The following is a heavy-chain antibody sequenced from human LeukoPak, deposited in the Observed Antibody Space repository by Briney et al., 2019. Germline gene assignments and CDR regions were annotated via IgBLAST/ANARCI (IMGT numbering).Heavy chain of an antibody. CDR2: ISSNGGST. J-gene: IGHJ6*02. V-gene: IGHV3-64*01. Sequence: GGSLRLSCAASGFTFSSYAMHWVRQAPGKGLEYVSAISSNGGSTYYANSVKGRFTISRDNSKNTLYLQMGSLRAEDMAVYYCARDSPVAGGYYYYYGMDVWGQGTTVTVSS. D-gene: IGHD6-19*01. CDR1: GFTFSSYA. CDR3: ARDSPVAGGYYYYYGMDV.